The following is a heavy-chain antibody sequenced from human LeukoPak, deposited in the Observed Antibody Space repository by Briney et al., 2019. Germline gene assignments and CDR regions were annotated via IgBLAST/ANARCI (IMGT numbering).Heavy chain of an antibody. CDR2: ISWNSGSI. V-gene: IGHV3-9*01. CDR3: AKDSGVGYYFDY. CDR1: GFTFDDYA. D-gene: IGHD1-26*01. Sequence: PGGSLRLSCAASGFTFDDYAMPWVRQAPGKGLEWVSGISWNSGSIGYADSVKGRFTISRDNAKNSLYLQMNSLRAEDTALYYCAKDSGVGYYFDYWGQGTLVTVSS. J-gene: IGHJ4*02.